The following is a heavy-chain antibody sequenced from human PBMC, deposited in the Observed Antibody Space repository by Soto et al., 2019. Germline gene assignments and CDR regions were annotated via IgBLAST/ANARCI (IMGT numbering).Heavy chain of an antibody. Sequence: EVQLLESGGGLVQPGGSLRLSCAAFGFTFSSYAMSWVRQAPGKGLEWVSAISGSGGSTYYADSVKGQFTISRDNSTNPVYLQMNSLRAEDMAVYYCAKDHPTMIVVVITDDYWGQGTLVTVSS. CDR3: AKDHPTMIVVVITDDY. CDR1: GFTFSSYA. D-gene: IGHD3-22*01. CDR2: ISGSGGST. J-gene: IGHJ4*02. V-gene: IGHV3-23*01.